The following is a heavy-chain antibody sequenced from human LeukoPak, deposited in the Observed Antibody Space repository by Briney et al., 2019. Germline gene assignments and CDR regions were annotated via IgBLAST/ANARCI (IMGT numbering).Heavy chain of an antibody. D-gene: IGHD3-3*01. V-gene: IGHV4-34*01. Sequence: PSETLSLTCAVYGGSFSGYYWSWIRQPPGKGLEWIGEINHSGSTSYNPSLKSRVTISVDTSKNQFSLKLSSVTAADTAVYYCARGSEYYDFWSGYSSPFDYRGQGTLVTVSS. CDR3: ARGSEYYDFWSGYSSPFDY. CDR1: GGSFSGYY. J-gene: IGHJ4*02. CDR2: INHSGST.